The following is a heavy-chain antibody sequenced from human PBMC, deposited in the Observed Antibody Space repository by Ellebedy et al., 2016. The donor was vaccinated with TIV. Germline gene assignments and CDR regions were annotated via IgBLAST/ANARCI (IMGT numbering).Heavy chain of an antibody. CDR1: GGSISSRTRY. CDR3: ATARRDPLYYGVDV. CDR2: VYFTGTT. J-gene: IGHJ6*02. V-gene: IGHV4-39*01. D-gene: IGHD6-13*01. Sequence: MPSETLSLTCTVPGGSISSRTRYWGRFRQTPEKGLEWIGTVYFTGTTYYNPSLSSRITISADTSNNQFSLKLTSVTAADTAVYYCATARRDPLYYGVDVWGRGTTVTVSS.